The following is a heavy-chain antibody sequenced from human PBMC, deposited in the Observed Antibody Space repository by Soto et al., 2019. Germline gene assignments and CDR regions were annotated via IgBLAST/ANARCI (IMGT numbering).Heavy chain of an antibody. V-gene: IGHV1-69*14. CDR1: GGSLSNYG. CDR3: ARGDATKIVVTTYYAMDV. J-gene: IGHJ6*02. CDR2: IIPVFGTP. Sequence: QVQLVQSGAEVKKPGSSVKVSCKASGGSLSNYGISWVRQAPGQGLEWMGAIIPVFGTPNYAQKFQDRVTIHAHKATTTVYLEVRRLTSEDTAVYYCARGDATKIVVTTYYAMDVWGQGTTVTVSS. D-gene: IGHD3-22*01.